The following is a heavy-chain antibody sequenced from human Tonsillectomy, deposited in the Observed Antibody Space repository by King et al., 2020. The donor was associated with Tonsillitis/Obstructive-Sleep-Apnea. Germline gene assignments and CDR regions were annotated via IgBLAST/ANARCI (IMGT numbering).Heavy chain of an antibody. J-gene: IGHJ4*02. CDR2: IIPIFGTT. D-gene: IGHD2-2*01. V-gene: IGHV1-69*12. CDR1: GGTFSNYN. Sequence: QLVQSGAEVKKPGSSVRVSCRASGGTFSNYNINWVRQAPGQGLQWMGGIIPIFGTTDYAQKFQGRVTITADESTSTAYMALSSLSSEDTAVYYCATSPANIVVVPTTLHFDYWGQGTLVTVSS. CDR3: ATSPANIVVVPTTLHFDY.